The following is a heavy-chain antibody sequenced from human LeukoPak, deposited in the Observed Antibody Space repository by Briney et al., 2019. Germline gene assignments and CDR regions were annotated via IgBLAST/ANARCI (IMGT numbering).Heavy chain of an antibody. Sequence: GGSLRLSCAASGFTFSSHWMSWVRQAPGKGLEWVANIKKDGSEKYYEDAVKGRFTISRDNAKTSLYLQMNSLRAEDTAVYYCARDPTSSWETAFDIWGQGTMVTVSS. CDR3: ARDPTSSWETAFDI. CDR1: GFTFSSHW. J-gene: IGHJ3*02. CDR2: IKKDGSEK. V-gene: IGHV3-7*01. D-gene: IGHD1-26*01.